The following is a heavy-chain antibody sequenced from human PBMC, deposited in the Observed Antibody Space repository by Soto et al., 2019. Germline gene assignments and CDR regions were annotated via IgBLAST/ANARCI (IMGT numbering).Heavy chain of an antibody. Sequence: ASVKVSWKASGYTFSDFGVTWVGRAPGQGLEWMGWISAYTDTPNYAQKLQGRVTMTIDTPTSTAYMDLRSLTSDDTAVYYCARVIPGVEAWFDPWGQGTLVTVSS. V-gene: IGHV1-18*01. J-gene: IGHJ5*02. CDR1: GYTFSDFG. CDR3: ARVIPGVEAWFDP. CDR2: ISAYTDTP. D-gene: IGHD2-2*01.